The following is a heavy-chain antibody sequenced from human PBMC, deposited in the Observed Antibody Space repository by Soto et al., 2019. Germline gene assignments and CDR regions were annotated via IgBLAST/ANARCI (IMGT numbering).Heavy chain of an antibody. D-gene: IGHD2-21*01. J-gene: IGHJ4*02. V-gene: IGHV3-15*01. Sequence: EVQLVESGGGLVKPGGSLRLSCAASGLTFSNAWMSWVRQAPGKGLEWVGSIKTKTEGGTTTYAAPVKGRFTISRDDSRNTLYLQMNSLKTEDTAVYHCTTYSPLDSWGQGTLVTVSS. CDR1: GLTFSNAW. CDR2: IKTKTEGGTT. CDR3: TTYSPLDS.